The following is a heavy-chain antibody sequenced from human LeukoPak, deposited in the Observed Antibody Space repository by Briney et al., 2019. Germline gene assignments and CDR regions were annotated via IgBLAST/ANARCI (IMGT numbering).Heavy chain of an antibody. Sequence: ASVKVSCKASGYTFTSYGISWVRQAPGQGLEWMGWISAYNGNTNYAQKLQGRVTMTTDTSTSTAYMELRSLRVEDTAVYYCAKAWFGEDWLTKDWGQGTLVTVSS. D-gene: IGHD3-10*01. J-gene: IGHJ4*02. V-gene: IGHV1-18*01. CDR1: GYTFTSYG. CDR3: AKAWFGEDWLTKD. CDR2: ISAYNGNT.